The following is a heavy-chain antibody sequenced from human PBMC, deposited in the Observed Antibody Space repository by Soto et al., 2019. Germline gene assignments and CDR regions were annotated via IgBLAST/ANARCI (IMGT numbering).Heavy chain of an antibody. CDR1: GYSFTSYW. Sequence: PGESLKISCKGSGYSFTSYWISWVRQMPGKGLEWMGRIDPSDSYTNYSPSFQGHVTISADKSISTAYLQWSSLKASDTAMYHCARQESYCSGGSCYFQLICYYYYGMDVWGQGTTVTISS. D-gene: IGHD2-15*01. J-gene: IGHJ6*02. CDR3: ARQESYCSGGSCYFQLICYYYYGMDV. V-gene: IGHV5-10-1*01. CDR2: IDPSDSYT.